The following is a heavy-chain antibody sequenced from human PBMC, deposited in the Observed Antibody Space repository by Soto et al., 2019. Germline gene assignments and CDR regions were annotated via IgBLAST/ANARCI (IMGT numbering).Heavy chain of an antibody. CDR3: ARDWGPYYYDSSGSSQPTNAFDI. CDR2: ISSSGSTI. V-gene: IGHV3-11*01. D-gene: IGHD3-22*01. Sequence: QVQLVESGGGLVKPGGSLRLSCAASGFTFSDYYMSWIRQAPGKGLEWVSYISSSGSTIYYADSVKGRFTISRDNAKNSLYLQMNSLRAEDTAVYYCARDWGPYYYDSSGSSQPTNAFDIWGQGTMVTVSS. CDR1: GFTFSDYY. J-gene: IGHJ3*02.